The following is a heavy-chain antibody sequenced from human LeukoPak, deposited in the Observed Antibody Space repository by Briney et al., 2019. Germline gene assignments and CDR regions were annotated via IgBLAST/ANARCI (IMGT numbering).Heavy chain of an antibody. J-gene: IGHJ4*02. CDR3: ARDRYSGYDSH. CDR2: ISSSGSTI. D-gene: IGHD5-12*01. Sequence: GGSLRLSCAASGFTFSDYYMSWIRQAPGKGLEWVSYISSSGSTIYYADSVKGRFTISRDNAKNSLYLQMNSLRAGDTAVYYCARDRYSGYDSHWGQGTLVTVSS. V-gene: IGHV3-11*01. CDR1: GFTFSDYY.